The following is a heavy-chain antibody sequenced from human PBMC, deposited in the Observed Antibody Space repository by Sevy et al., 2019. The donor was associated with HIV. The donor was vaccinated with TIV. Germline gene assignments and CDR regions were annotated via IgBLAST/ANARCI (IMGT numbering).Heavy chain of an antibody. CDR1: GFTFDDYT. CDR2: ISWDGGST. CDR3: AKEGWYSSSWQNHFDY. J-gene: IGHJ4*02. D-gene: IGHD6-13*01. Sequence: GGSLRLSCAASGFTFDDYTMHWVRQAPGKGLEWVSLISWDGGSTYYADSVKGRFTISRDNSKNSLYLQMNSLRTEDTALYYCAKEGWYSSSWQNHFDYWGQGTLVTVSS. V-gene: IGHV3-43*01.